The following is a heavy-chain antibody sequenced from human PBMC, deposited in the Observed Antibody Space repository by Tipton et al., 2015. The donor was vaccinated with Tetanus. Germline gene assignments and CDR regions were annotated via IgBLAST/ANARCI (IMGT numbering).Heavy chain of an antibody. D-gene: IGHD5-24*01. V-gene: IGHV5-51*01. J-gene: IGHJ4*02. CDR3: ARQRRDGYNLSDF. Sequence: QLVQSGTEVKKPGESLKISCKGSGYSFASYWIGWVRQKPGKRLEWMGIIYPGDSNTRYSPSFQGQVIMSADKSTSTAYLQWSSLKSSDTAMYFCARQRRDGYNLSDFWGQGTLVTVSA. CDR2: IYPGDSNT. CDR1: GYSFASYW.